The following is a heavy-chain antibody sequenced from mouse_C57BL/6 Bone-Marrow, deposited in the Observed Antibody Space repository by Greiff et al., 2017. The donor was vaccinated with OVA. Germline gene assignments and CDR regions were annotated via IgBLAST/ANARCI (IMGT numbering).Heavy chain of an antibody. CDR1: GYTFTDYN. CDR2: INPNNGGT. J-gene: IGHJ1*03. V-gene: IGHV1-18*01. Sequence: EVQLQQSGPELVKPGASVKIPCKASGYTFTDYNMDWVKQSHGKSLEWIGDINPNNGGTIYNQKFKGKATVTVDKSSSTAYMELRSLTSEDTAVYYCARGGIFYYGSSCHWYFDVWGTGTTVTVSS. D-gene: IGHD1-1*01. CDR3: ARGGIFYYGSSCHWYFDV.